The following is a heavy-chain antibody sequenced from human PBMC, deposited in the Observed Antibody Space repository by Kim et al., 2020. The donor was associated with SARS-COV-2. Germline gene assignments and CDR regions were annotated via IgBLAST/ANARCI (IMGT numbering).Heavy chain of an antibody. V-gene: IGHV3-30*01. CDR3: ARKPTTSSCSYYFED. J-gene: IGHJ4*01. Sequence: AASVKGRFTISRDNSKSTLYLQMNSLRVADTAVYFCARKPTTSSCSYYFEDWGQGTLVTVSS. D-gene: IGHD6-13*01.